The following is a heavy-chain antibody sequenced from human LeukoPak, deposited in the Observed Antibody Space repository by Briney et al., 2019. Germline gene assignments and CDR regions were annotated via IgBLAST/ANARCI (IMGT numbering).Heavy chain of an antibody. V-gene: IGHV3-74*01. Sequence: PGGSLRFSCAASGFTFSSYWMHWVRQAPGKGLVWVSRINSDGSSTRYADSVKGRFTISRDNAKNTLYLQMNSLRAEDTAVYYCAREGDSWNDSPDYWGQGTLVTVSS. D-gene: IGHD1-1*01. CDR3: AREGDSWNDSPDY. J-gene: IGHJ4*02. CDR1: GFTFSSYW. CDR2: INSDGSST.